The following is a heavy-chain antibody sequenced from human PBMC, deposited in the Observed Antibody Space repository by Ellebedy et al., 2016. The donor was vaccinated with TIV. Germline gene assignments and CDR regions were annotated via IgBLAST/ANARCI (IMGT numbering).Heavy chain of an antibody. D-gene: IGHD3-22*01. CDR3: ARQNYYDATAYYSLDY. CDR1: GGSFSDYY. Sequence: SETLSLTXAVFGGSFSDYYWTWIRQPPGKGLEWIGEINHSGNTNYNPSLKSRVTISVDAPKNQFSLKLSSVTAADTAMYYCARQNYYDATAYYSLDYWGQGTLVTVSS. CDR2: INHSGNT. V-gene: IGHV4-34*01. J-gene: IGHJ4*02.